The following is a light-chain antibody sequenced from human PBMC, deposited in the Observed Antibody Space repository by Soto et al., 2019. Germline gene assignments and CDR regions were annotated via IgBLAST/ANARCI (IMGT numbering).Light chain of an antibody. CDR1: QSVDSN. J-gene: IGKJ5*01. V-gene: IGKV3-15*01. CDR3: EQYDNWPIT. CDR2: EQC. Sequence: EIVMTQSPATLSVSPGERATLSCRAGQSVDSNLSFYQQKPGPLLRLLIYEQCNRVIGLLARFSGSGSGSEFTLTIRCMQSEDFAVYYCEQYDNWPITFGEGTRLEI.